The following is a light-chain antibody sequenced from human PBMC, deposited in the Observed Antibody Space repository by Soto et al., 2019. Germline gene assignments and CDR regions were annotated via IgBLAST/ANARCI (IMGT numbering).Light chain of an antibody. CDR3: PQYDNLPT. CDR2: DAS. Sequence: DIQMTQSPSSLSASVGDRVTITCQASQDISNYLNWYQQKPGKAPKLLIYDASNLETGVPSRFSGSGSGTDFTFPISSLQPEDIASYYCPQYDNLPTFGGGTKVEIK. CDR1: QDISNY. J-gene: IGKJ4*01. V-gene: IGKV1-33*01.